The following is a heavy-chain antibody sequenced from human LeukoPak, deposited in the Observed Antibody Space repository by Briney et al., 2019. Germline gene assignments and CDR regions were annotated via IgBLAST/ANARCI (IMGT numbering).Heavy chain of an antibody. CDR1: GYTFSNYG. Sequence: GASVKVSCKASGYTFSNYGISWVRQAPGQGLEWMGWISAYNGNTNYAQKLQGRVTMTTDTSTSTAYMELRSLRSDDTAVYYCARVRSPPAHGSGDRALQFDLWGRGTLVTVSS. CDR3: ARVRSPPAHGSGDRALQFDL. CDR2: ISAYNGNT. V-gene: IGHV1-18*01. J-gene: IGHJ2*01. D-gene: IGHD3-10*01.